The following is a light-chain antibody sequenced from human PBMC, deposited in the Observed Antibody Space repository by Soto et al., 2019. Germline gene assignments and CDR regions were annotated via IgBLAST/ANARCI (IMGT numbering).Light chain of an antibody. V-gene: IGLV2-14*01. CDR1: SSDVGGYDY. J-gene: IGLJ1*01. CDR3: SSYSISTAYL. CDR2: EVN. Sequence: QSALTQPASVSGSPGQSITISCTGTSSDVGGYDYVSWYQLHPGKAPKLMVFEVNNRPSGVSYRFSGSKSGNTASLTISGLQAEDEADYFCSSYSISTAYLFGTGTMVTVL.